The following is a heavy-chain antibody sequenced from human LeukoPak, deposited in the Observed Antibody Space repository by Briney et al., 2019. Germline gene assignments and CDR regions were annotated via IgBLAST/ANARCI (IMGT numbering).Heavy chain of an antibody. CDR3: ARAANWNYASLDY. D-gene: IGHD1-7*01. CDR2: INHRGRT. V-gene: IGHV4-34*01. CDR1: GGSFSGYY. Sequence: PSETLSLTCSVYGGSFSGYYWSWIRQPPGKGLEWVGEINHRGRTNYNPSLKSRVTISVDTSKKQLSLKLSSVTAAATAVYYCARAANWNYASLDYWGQGTLVTVSS. J-gene: IGHJ4*02.